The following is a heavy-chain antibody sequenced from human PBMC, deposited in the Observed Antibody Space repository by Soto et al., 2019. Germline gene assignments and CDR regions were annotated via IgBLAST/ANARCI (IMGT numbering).Heavy chain of an antibody. CDR2: FDPEDGET. CDR3: ASGVTAILYFDY. CDR1: GYTLTELS. D-gene: IGHD2-21*02. V-gene: IGHV1-24*01. Sequence: PSVKVSCKVSGYTLTELSMHWVRQAPGKGLEWMGGFDPEDGETIYAQKFQGRVTMTEDTSTDTAYMELSSLRSEDTAVYYCASGVTAILYFDYWGQGTPVTVYS. J-gene: IGHJ4*02.